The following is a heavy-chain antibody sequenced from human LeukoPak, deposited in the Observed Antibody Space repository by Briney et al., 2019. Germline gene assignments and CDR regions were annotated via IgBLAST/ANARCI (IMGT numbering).Heavy chain of an antibody. CDR1: GYTFTSYG. Sequence: ASVKVSCKASGYTFTSYGISWVRQAPGQGLEWVGWISAYNGNTNYAQKLQGRVTMTTDTSTSTAYMELRSLKFDDTAVYYCARDFTVAGWELFDYWGQGTLVTVSS. V-gene: IGHV1-18*01. CDR3: ARDFTVAGWELFDY. J-gene: IGHJ4*02. CDR2: ISAYNGNT. D-gene: IGHD1-26*01.